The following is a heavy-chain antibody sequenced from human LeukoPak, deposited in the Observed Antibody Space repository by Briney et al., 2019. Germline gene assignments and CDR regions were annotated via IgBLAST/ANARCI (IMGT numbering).Heavy chain of an antibody. CDR3: ARRGSGKYFDQ. Sequence: SETLSLTCTVSGGSISSYYWSWIRQPPGKGLEWIGYIYYSGNTNYDPSLKSRVTISVDTSKNQFSLKLSSVTAADTAVYYCARRGSGKYFDQWGQGTLVTVSS. J-gene: IGHJ4*02. CDR1: GGSISSYY. V-gene: IGHV4-59*08. D-gene: IGHD3-10*01. CDR2: IYYSGNT.